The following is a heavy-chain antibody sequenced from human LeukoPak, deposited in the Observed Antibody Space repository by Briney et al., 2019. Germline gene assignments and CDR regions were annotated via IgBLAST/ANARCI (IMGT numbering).Heavy chain of an antibody. CDR1: GFTFRSYA. J-gene: IGHJ5*02. V-gene: IGHV3-23*01. Sequence: GGSLRLSCAASGFTFRSYAMNWVRQAPGKGLEWVSAISGTGDRPHYADSVKGRFTISRDNSKNTLYLQMNSLRAEDTAFYYCAKDIGWFDPWGQGTLVTVSS. CDR3: AKDIGWFDP. CDR2: ISGTGDRP.